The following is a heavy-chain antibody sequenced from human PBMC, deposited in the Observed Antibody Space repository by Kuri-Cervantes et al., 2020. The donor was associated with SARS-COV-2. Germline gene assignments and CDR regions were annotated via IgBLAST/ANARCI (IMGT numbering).Heavy chain of an antibody. J-gene: IGHJ4*02. CDR2: IYHSGST. CDR3: ARTHAGLSPYYFDY. V-gene: IGHV4-38-2*02. CDR1: GYSISSGYY. Sequence: GSLRLSCTVSGYSISSGYYWGWIRQPPGKGLEWIGSIYHSGSTYYNPSLKSRVTISVDTSKNQFSLKLSSVTAADTAVYYGARTHAGLSPYYFDYWGQGTLVTVSS. D-gene: IGHD2-8*01.